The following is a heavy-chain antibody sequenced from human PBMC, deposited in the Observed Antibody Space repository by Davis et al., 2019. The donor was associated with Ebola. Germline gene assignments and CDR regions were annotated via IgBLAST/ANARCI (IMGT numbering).Heavy chain of an antibody. CDR1: GCTFSTYW. D-gene: IGHD6-19*01. CDR2: INSDGTST. Sequence: PGGSLRLSCSASGCTFSTYWIHWVRQVPGKGLLWVSRINSDGTSTTYVDSVKGRFTMSRDNANDTVFLQMNNLRTEDTAVYYCAVGGYSSDWPPNCWGQGTLVTVSS. J-gene: IGHJ4*02. V-gene: IGHV3-74*01. CDR3: AVGGYSSDWPPNC.